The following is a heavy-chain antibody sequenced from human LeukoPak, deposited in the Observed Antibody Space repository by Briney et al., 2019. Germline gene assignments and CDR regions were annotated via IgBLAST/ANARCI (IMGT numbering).Heavy chain of an antibody. CDR1: GGSISSFY. D-gene: IGHD6-13*01. CDR2: TYDSGNT. CDR3: ARVFRAAAADY. J-gene: IGHJ4*02. V-gene: IGHV4-59*01. Sequence: SETLSLTCTVSGGSISSFYWSWFRQTPGKGLEWIGYTYDSGNTRYNPSVKSRVTISRDTSKNQFSMKLRSLTAADTAVYFCARVFRAAAADYWGQGILVTVSS.